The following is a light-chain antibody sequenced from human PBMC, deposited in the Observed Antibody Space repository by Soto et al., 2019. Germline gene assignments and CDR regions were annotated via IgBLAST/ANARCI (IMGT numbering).Light chain of an antibody. Sequence: EILMTQSPATLSVSPGERATLSCRAGQGVTTNFAWYQQKSGQSPRLLIYDVSTRATGVPARLSGTGSETDFTLTISGLQSDDSAVYFCQQYNNWPFSFGHGTRLEIK. CDR3: QQYNNWPFS. V-gene: IGKV3-15*01. CDR2: DVS. J-gene: IGKJ5*01. CDR1: QGVTTN.